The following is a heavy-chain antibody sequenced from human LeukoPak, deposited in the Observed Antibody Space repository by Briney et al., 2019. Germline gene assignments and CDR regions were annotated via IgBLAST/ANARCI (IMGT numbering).Heavy chain of an antibody. CDR1: GYTFTTYY. D-gene: IGHD2-2*01. Sequence: ASVKVSCKAYGYTFTTYYIHWVRQAPGQGLEWMGIINPSGGSTTYAQKFQGRVTMTRDTSTSAVYMELSSLRSEDTAVYYCARERHSRVPAAAEEYWGQGTLVTVSS. CDR3: ARERHSRVPAAAEEY. J-gene: IGHJ4*02. CDR2: INPSGGST. V-gene: IGHV1-46*01.